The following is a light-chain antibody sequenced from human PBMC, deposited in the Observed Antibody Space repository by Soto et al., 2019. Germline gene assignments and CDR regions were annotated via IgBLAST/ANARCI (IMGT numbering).Light chain of an antibody. V-gene: IGKV1-5*01. Sequence: DIQMTQSPSALSASVGDRVTITCRASQNINTWLAWFRQIPGKAPKLLIYDASSLESGVPSRWSGSGSDTDFTLTITNLQPDDVAIYYCQQYYSYSRTFGQGTKVEI. CDR3: QQYYSYSRT. CDR1: QNINTW. CDR2: DAS. J-gene: IGKJ1*01.